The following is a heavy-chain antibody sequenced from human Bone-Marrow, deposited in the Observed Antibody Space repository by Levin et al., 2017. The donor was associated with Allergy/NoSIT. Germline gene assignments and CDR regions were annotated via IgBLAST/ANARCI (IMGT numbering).Heavy chain of an antibody. CDR1: GFSISDYN. J-gene: IGHJ4*02. CDR3: GRGMGISH. D-gene: IGHD7-27*01. V-gene: IGHV3-48*01. CDR2: ISSDSAAI. Sequence: GGSLRLSCTASGFSISDYNMHWVRQAPGKGLECISYISSDSAAIYYAESVKGRFTISRDNAKNSLDLQMNSLGAEDTAVYYCGRGMGISHWGQGTLVTVSS.